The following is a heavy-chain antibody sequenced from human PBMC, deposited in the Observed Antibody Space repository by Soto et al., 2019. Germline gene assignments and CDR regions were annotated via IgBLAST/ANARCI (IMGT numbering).Heavy chain of an antibody. CDR2: IYYSGST. Sequence: SETLSLTCTVSGGSISSGGYYWSWIRQHPGKGLEWIGYIYYSGSTYYNPSLKSRVTISVDTSKNQFSLKLSSVTAADTAVYYFASSGYDFWSGYSPDWTWFDPWGQGTLVTVSS. CDR3: ASSGYDFWSGYSPDWTWFDP. V-gene: IGHV4-31*03. D-gene: IGHD3-3*01. CDR1: GGSISSGGYY. J-gene: IGHJ5*02.